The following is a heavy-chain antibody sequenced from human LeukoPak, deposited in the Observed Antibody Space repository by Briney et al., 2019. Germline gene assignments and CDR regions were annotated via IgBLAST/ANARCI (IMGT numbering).Heavy chain of an antibody. CDR3: ARHTRMRGYFDY. CDR2: LYASGPT. V-gene: IGHV4-4*07. J-gene: IGHJ4*02. Sequence: SETLSLTCTVSGVSISTYYWSWLRQPAGEGLEWIGRLYASGPTNYNPSLKSRVTMSVDTSKNQLSLNVNSVTVADTAVYFCARHTRMRGYFDYWGQGTLVAVSS. D-gene: IGHD2-15*01. CDR1: GVSISTYY.